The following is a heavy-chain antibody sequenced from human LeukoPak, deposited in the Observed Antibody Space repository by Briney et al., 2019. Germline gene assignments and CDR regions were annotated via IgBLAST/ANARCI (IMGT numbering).Heavy chain of an antibody. Sequence: QPGRSLRLSCAASGFTFSNYAMHWVRQTPGKGLEWVAFVSYDGSWDSHSDSVKGRFTISRDDSKNTLYLQMTRLRAEDTAVYYCTGEERGYIPAFWGQGTLVTVSS. V-gene: IGHV3-30*01. CDR2: VSYDGSWD. J-gene: IGHJ4*02. D-gene: IGHD3-16*02. CDR1: GFTFSNYA. CDR3: TGEERGYIPAF.